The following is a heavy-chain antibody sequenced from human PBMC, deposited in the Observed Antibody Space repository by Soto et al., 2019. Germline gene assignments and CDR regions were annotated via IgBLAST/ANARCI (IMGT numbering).Heavy chain of an antibody. J-gene: IGHJ6*02. CDR3: ARGPKVVPADKAPYYYGMDV. D-gene: IGHD2-2*01. CDR1: GGSFSGYY. CDR2: INHSGST. Sequence: SETLSLTCAVYGGSFSGYYWSWIRQPPGKGLEWIGEINHSGSTNYNPSLKSRVTISVDTSKNQFSLKLSSVTAADTAVYYCARGPKVVPADKAPYYYGMDVWGQGTTVTVSS. V-gene: IGHV4-34*01.